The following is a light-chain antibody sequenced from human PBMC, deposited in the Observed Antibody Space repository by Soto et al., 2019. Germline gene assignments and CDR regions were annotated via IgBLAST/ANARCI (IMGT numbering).Light chain of an antibody. J-gene: IGKJ5*01. CDR3: QQSYGALIP. CDR2: SAS. V-gene: IGKV1-39*01. CDR1: QSISSW. Sequence: DIQMTQSPSTLSASVGDILTITCRASQSISSWVAWYQQKPGKPPKLLIRSASSLQSGVPSRFSGSGSGTDFTLSITSLQPEDFATYYCQQSYGALIPFCQVGRPEIK.